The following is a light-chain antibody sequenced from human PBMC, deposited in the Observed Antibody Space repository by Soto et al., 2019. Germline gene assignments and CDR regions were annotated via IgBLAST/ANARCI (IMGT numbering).Light chain of an antibody. CDR3: QQYGSSPPYT. Sequence: EVVLPQSPGTLSLSPGERATLSCRASQSVSKNYFAWYQQKPGQAPRLLIFGSSDRATGIPDRFSGSGSGTDFTLTISRLEPEDFAAYYCQQYGSSPPYTFGQGTKMEIK. J-gene: IGKJ2*01. V-gene: IGKV3-20*01. CDR2: GSS. CDR1: QSVSKNY.